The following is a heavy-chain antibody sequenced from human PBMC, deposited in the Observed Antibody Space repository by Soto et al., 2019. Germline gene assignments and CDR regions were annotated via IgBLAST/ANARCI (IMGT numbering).Heavy chain of an antibody. CDR3: AKGISYRSGYDFYGMDV. CDR1: GFTFDDYA. D-gene: IGHD5-12*01. J-gene: IGHJ6*02. V-gene: IGHV3-9*01. CDR2: ISWNSGSI. Sequence: GGSLRLSCAASGFTFDDYAMHWVRQAPGKGLEWVSGISWNSGSIGYADSVKGRFTISRDNAKNSLYLQMNSLRAEDAALYYCAKGISYRSGYDFYGMDVWGQGTTVTVSS.